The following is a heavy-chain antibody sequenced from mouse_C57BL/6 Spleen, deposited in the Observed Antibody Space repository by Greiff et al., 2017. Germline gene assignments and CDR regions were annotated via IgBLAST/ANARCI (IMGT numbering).Heavy chain of an antibody. J-gene: IGHJ3*01. CDR2: IHPNSGST. CDR3: ARPYYDYESWFAY. D-gene: IGHD2-4*01. V-gene: IGHV1-64*01. Sequence: VQLQQPGAELVKPGASVKLSCKASGYTFTSYWMHWVKQRPGQGLEWIGMIHPNSGSTNYNEKFKSKATLTVDKSSSTAYMQLSSLTSEDSAVYYGARPYYDYESWFAYWGQGTLVTVSA. CDR1: GYTFTSYW.